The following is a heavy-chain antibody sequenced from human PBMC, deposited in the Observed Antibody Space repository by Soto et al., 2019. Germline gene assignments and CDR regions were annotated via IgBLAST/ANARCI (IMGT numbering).Heavy chain of an antibody. Sequence: GASVKVSCKASGYTFTSYYMHWVRQAPGQGLEWMGIINPSGGSTSYAQKFQGRVTMTRDTSTSTVYMELSSLRSEDTAVYYCARVIEYCSSTSCLQYYFDYWGQGTLVTVSS. J-gene: IGHJ4*02. CDR3: ARVIEYCSSTSCLQYYFDY. D-gene: IGHD2-2*01. CDR2: INPSGGST. V-gene: IGHV1-46*03. CDR1: GYTFTSYY.